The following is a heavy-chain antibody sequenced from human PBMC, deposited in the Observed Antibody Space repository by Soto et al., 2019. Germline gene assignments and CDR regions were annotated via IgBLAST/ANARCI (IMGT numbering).Heavy chain of an antibody. D-gene: IGHD1-1*01. CDR1: GFTFSSYW. CDR2: IKSDGSGA. Sequence: PGGSLRLSCAASGFTFSSYWMHWVRQAPGKGLVWVSRIKSDGSGATYADSVQGRFTISRDNAKNSLDLQMNSLRAEDTAVYYCVRGDNWNDEASDYWGQGTLVTVSS. V-gene: IGHV3-74*03. CDR3: VRGDNWNDEASDY. J-gene: IGHJ4*02.